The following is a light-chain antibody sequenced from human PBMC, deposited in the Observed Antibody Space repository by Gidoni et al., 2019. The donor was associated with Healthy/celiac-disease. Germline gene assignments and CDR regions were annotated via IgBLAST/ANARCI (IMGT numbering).Light chain of an antibody. CDR3: CSYAGSSTWV. CDR2: EGS. Sequence: QSALTQPASVSGSPGQSITISCTGTSSDVGSYHLVAWYQQPPGKAPKRMLYEGSKRPSGVSNRFSGSKSCNTASLTISGLKAEDEADYYCCSYAGSSTWVFGGGTKLTVL. CDR1: SSDVGSYHL. V-gene: IGLV2-23*01. J-gene: IGLJ3*02.